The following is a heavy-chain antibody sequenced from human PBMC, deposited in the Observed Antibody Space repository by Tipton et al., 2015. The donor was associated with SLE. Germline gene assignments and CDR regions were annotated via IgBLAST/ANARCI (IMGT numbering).Heavy chain of an antibody. J-gene: IGHJ4*02. CDR1: GGSFSVHY. CDR3: ARIPAVAGTGVAY. Sequence: TLSLTCAVYGGSFSVHYWSWGWIRQPPGKGLEWIGSIYHSGSTYYNPSLKSRVTISVDTSKNQFSLKLNSVTAADTAVYYCARIPAVAGTGVAYWGQGTLVTVSS. V-gene: IGHV4-34*01. D-gene: IGHD6-19*01. CDR2: IYHSGST.